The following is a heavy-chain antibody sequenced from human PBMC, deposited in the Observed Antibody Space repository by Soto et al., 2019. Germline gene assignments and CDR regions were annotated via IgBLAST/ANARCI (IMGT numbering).Heavy chain of an antibody. CDR3: AGGGVRGVITRTRDYYGMDV. CDR2: IYPGDSDT. V-gene: IGHV5-51*01. Sequence: PGESLKISCKGSGYNFTSYWIGWVRQMPGKGLECMGIIYPGDSDTRYSPSFQGQVTISADKSISTAYLQWSSLKASDTAMYYCAGGGVRGVITRTRDYYGMDVWGQGTTVTAP. CDR1: GYNFTSYW. D-gene: IGHD3-10*01. J-gene: IGHJ6*02.